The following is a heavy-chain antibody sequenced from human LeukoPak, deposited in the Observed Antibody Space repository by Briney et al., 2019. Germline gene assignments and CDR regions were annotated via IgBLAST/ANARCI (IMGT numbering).Heavy chain of an antibody. V-gene: IGHV4-39*07. CDR3: GSGSGSYYEYDS. D-gene: IGHD1-26*01. J-gene: IGHJ5*01. Sequence: SETLSLTCTVPGGSVSSSSYYWGCIRQPPGNGLEWIWILTYSGATYYEPSLKSRVTISIDTSKNQFYLKMTSVTAADTAVFYCGSGSGSYYEYDSWGHGTLVTVSS. CDR2: LTYSGAT. CDR1: GGSVSSSSYY.